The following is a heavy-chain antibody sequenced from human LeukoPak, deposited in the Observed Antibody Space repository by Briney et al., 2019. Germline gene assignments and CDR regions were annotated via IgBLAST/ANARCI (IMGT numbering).Heavy chain of an antibody. CDR3: ARDSPVLTY. CDR2: ITDSGGGT. Sequence: PGGSLRLSCAASGFTFGSYAMHWVRQAPGKGLEWVSAITDSGGGTYYADSVKGRFTISRDSSKNTLYLQMNSLRVEDTAVYYCARDSPVLTYWGQGTLVTVSS. J-gene: IGHJ4*02. CDR1: GFTFGSYA. V-gene: IGHV3-23*01. D-gene: IGHD1-20*01.